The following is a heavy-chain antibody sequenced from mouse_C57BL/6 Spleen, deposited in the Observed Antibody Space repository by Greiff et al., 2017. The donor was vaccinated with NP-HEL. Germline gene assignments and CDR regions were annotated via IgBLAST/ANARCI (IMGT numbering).Heavy chain of an antibody. J-gene: IGHJ4*01. Sequence: EVKLMESEGGLVQPGSSMKLSCTASGFTFSDYYMAWVRQVPEKGLEWVANINYDGSSTYYLDSLKSRFIISRDNAKNILYLQMSSLKSEDTATYYCARVAYYGSSYDYAMDYWGQGTSVTVSS. V-gene: IGHV5-16*01. CDR1: GFTFSDYY. D-gene: IGHD1-1*01. CDR2: INYDGSST. CDR3: ARVAYYGSSYDYAMDY.